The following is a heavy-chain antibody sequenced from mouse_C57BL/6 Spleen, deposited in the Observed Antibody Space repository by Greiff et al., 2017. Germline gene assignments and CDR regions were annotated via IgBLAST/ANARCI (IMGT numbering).Heavy chain of an antibody. CDR3: ARSGGSSNWYFDV. J-gene: IGHJ1*03. Sequence: VQLQQSGAELVKPGASVKISCKASGYAFSSYWMNWVKQRPGKGLEWIGQIYPGDGDTNYNGKFKGKATLTADKSSSTAYMQLSSLTSEDSAVYFCARSGGSSNWYFDVWGTGTTVTVSS. V-gene: IGHV1-80*01. CDR2: IYPGDGDT. D-gene: IGHD1-1*01. CDR1: GYAFSSYW.